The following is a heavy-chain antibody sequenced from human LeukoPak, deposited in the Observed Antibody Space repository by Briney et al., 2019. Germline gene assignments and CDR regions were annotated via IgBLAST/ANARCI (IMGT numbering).Heavy chain of an antibody. J-gene: IGHJ4*02. Sequence: PSETLSLTRTVSGGSISSYYWSWIRQPAGKGLDWIGRIYTSGSTNYNPSLKSRVTMSVDTSKNQFSLKLSSVTAADTAVYYCARDTYYYDSSGYHQFDYWGQGTLVTVSS. CDR3: ARDTYYYDSSGYHQFDY. CDR2: IYTSGST. D-gene: IGHD3-22*01. V-gene: IGHV4-4*07. CDR1: GGSISSYY.